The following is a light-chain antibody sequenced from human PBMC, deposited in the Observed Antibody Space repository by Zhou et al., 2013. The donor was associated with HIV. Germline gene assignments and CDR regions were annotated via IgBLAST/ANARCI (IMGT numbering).Light chain of an antibody. CDR2: TAS. CDR3: QQYHSYWT. V-gene: IGKV1-39*01. Sequence: DIQMTQSPSSLSASVGDRVTITCRASQNISSFLNWYQQKPGRAPKLLIYTASTLQRGVPSRFSGSGSGTDFTLTISSLQPDDFATYYCQQYHSYWTFGQGTKVEIK. J-gene: IGKJ1*01. CDR1: QNISSF.